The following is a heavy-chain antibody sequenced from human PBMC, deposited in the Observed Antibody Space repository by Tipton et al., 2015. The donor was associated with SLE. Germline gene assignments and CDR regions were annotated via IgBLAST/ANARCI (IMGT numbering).Heavy chain of an antibody. J-gene: IGHJ4*02. Sequence: QLVQSGAEVKKPGASVKVSCKASGYTFTGYYMHWVRQAPGQGLEWMGWINPNSGGTNYVQKFQGRVTMTRDTSISTAYMELSRLRSDDTAVYYCAISHWDIVAPGYWGQGTLVTVSS. CDR3: AISHWDIVAPGY. CDR1: GYTFTGYY. CDR2: INPNSGGT. D-gene: IGHD5-12*01. V-gene: IGHV1-2*02.